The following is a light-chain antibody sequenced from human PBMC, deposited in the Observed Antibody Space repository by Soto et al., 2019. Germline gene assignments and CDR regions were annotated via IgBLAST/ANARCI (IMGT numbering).Light chain of an antibody. CDR3: FSYAGGYTWV. CDR1: NSNVGGYDY. J-gene: IGLJ3*02. Sequence: QSALTQPRSVSGSPGQSVTISCTGTNSNVGGYDYVSWYRHHPGKAPQLMIYDVTKRPSGVPDRFSGSKSGNTASLSISGLQAEDEADYYCFSYAGGYTWVFGGGTKLTVL. CDR2: DVT. V-gene: IGLV2-11*01.